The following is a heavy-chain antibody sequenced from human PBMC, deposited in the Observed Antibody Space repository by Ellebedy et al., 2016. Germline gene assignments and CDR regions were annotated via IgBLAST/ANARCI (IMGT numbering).Heavy chain of an antibody. J-gene: IGHJ4*02. CDR3: ARGSYSAFDY. CDR2: IKQDGSEE. Sequence: GGSLRLSCAASGFSFGAFRMSWVRQAPGKGLEWVADIKQDGSEEYYVGSVKGRFTISRDNAKNSLYLQMNSLRVEDTAVYYCARGSYSAFDYWGQGTLVTVSS. D-gene: IGHD2-15*01. V-gene: IGHV3-7*01. CDR1: GFSFGAFR.